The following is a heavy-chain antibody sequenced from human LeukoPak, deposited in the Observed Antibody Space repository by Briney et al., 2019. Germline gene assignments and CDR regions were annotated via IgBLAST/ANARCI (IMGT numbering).Heavy chain of an antibody. V-gene: IGHV1-2*02. CDR3: ARDFGDYEEIAAFDI. CDR1: GYTFTGYY. D-gene: IGHD4-17*01. CDR2: INPNSGGT. Sequence: GAPVKVSCKASGYTFTGYYMHWVRQAPGQGLEWMGWINPNSGGTNCAQKFQGRVTITRDTSISTDYMELSRLRSDDTAVYYCARDFGDYEEIAAFDIWGQGTMVTVSS. J-gene: IGHJ3*02.